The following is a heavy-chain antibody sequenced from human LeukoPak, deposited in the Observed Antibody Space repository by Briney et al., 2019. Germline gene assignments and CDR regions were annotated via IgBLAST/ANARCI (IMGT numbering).Heavy chain of an antibody. CDR2: INSDGSST. Sequence: GGSLRLFCAASGFPFSSYWMQWARQAPGKGLVWVSRINSDGSSTSYADSVKGRFTISRDNAKNTLYLQMNSQRAEDTAVYYCAPGGYCSGGSCYKEYFQDWGQGTLVTVSS. CDR1: GFPFSSYW. CDR3: APGGYCSGGSCYKEYFQD. J-gene: IGHJ1*01. V-gene: IGHV3-74*01. D-gene: IGHD2-15*01.